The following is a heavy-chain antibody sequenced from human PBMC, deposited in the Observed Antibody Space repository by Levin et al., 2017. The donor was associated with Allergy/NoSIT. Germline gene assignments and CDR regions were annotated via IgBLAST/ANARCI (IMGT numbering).Heavy chain of an antibody. Sequence: PGGSLRLSCTGSGFTFGDYAMSWVRQAPGKGLEWVGFIRNKAHGGTTEYAASVKGRLTFSRDDSKSIAYLQMNSLKTEDTAVYFCARGGPPNYDYNWGSYRDGYFDYWGQGTLVTVSS. V-gene: IGHV3-49*04. D-gene: IGHD3-16*02. CDR1: GFTFGDYA. CDR2: IRNKAHGGTT. CDR3: ARGGPPNYDYNWGSYRDGYFDY. J-gene: IGHJ4*02.